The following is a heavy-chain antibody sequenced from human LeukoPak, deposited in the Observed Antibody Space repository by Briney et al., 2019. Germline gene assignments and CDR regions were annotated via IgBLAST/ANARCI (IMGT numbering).Heavy chain of an antibody. CDR1: GYSISSGYY. J-gene: IGHJ6*04. CDR3: AREGSAAALDV. D-gene: IGHD2-15*01. CDR2: ISSSSGTI. V-gene: IGHV3-11*04. Sequence: LSLTCTVSGYSISSGYYWGWIRQPPGKGLEWVSYISSSSGTIYYADSVKGRFTISRDNARNSLYLQMNSLRAEDTAVYYCAREGSAAALDVWGKGTTVTVSS.